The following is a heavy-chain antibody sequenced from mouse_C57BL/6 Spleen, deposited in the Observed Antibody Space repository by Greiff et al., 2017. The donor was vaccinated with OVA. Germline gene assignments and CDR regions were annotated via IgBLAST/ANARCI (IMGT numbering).Heavy chain of an antibody. V-gene: IGHV5-16*01. J-gene: IGHJ1*03. CDR2: INYDGSST. D-gene: IGHD1-1*01. CDR1: GFTFSDYY. CDR3: AKGGYYGSYFDV. Sequence: DVKLVESEGGLVQPGSSMKLSCTASGFTFSDYYMAWVRQVPEKGLEWVANINYDGSSTYYLDSLKSRFIISRDNAKNILYLQMSSLKSEDTATYYCAKGGYYGSYFDVWGTGTTVTVSS.